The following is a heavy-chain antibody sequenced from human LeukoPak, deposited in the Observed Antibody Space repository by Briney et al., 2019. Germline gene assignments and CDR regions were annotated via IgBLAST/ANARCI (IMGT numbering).Heavy chain of an antibody. V-gene: IGHV3-7*01. J-gene: IGHJ4*02. Sequence: GGSLRLSCAASGFTFSSYWMSWVRQAPGKGLEWVANIKQDGNEKYYVDSVKGRFTISRDNAKNSLYLQMNSLRAEDTAVYYCARDSVHGYYDSSGYSALFDYWGQGALVTVSS. CDR1: GFTFSSYW. CDR2: IKQDGNEK. CDR3: ARDSVHGYYDSSGYSALFDY. D-gene: IGHD3-22*01.